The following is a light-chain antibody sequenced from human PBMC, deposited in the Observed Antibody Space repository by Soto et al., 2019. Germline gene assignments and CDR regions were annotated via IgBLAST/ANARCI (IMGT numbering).Light chain of an antibody. V-gene: IGKV3-15*01. CDR3: QQYNNWPIT. CDR1: QSVTTN. J-gene: IGKJ5*01. Sequence: EKVMTQSPATLSVSPGERATLSCRASQSVTTNVAWYQQKSGQAPRLLIYAASTRVTGIPARFSGSGSGTEFTLTISSLQSEDYALYYCQQYNNWPITFGQGTRLEIK. CDR2: AAS.